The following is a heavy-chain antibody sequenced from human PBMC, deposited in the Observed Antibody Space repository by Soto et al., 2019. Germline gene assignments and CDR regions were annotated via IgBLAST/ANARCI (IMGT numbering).Heavy chain of an antibody. CDR1: GGSISSYY. Sequence: SETLSLTCTVSGGSISSYYWSWIRQPPGKGLEWIGYIYYSGSTNYNPSLKSRVTISVDTSKNQFSLKLSSVTAADTAVYYCASTKLAAAVDAFDIWGLGTMVTVSS. V-gene: IGHV4-59*08. J-gene: IGHJ3*02. CDR3: ASTKLAAAVDAFDI. CDR2: IYYSGST. D-gene: IGHD6-13*01.